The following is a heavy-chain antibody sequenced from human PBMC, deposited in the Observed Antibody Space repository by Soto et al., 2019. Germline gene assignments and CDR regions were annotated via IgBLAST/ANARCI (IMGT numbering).Heavy chain of an antibody. D-gene: IGHD6-19*01. Sequence: GGSLRLSCVASGFTFSYYTMSWVRQAPGKGLEWVSGISNTGDKIYYADSVKGRFTISRDNAKNTLYLQMNSLRAEDTAVYYCAVAVAGPTAIGYWGQGTLVTVSS. V-gene: IGHV3-23*01. CDR2: ISNTGDKI. CDR3: AVAVAGPTAIGY. CDR1: GFTFSYYT. J-gene: IGHJ4*02.